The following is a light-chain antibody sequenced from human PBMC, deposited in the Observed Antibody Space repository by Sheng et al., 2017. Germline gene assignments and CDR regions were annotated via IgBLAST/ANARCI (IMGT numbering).Light chain of an antibody. Sequence: EVVLTQSPGTLSLSPGERVILSCRASQSVSSNSLAWYLQRPGQAPRLLIYGASNRATGIPDRFSGSGSGTDFSLTITRLEPEDFAVYYCQQFASSPWTFGQGTKVEVK. CDR1: QSVSSNS. CDR3: QQFASSPWT. J-gene: IGKJ1*01. V-gene: IGKV3-20*01. CDR2: GAS.